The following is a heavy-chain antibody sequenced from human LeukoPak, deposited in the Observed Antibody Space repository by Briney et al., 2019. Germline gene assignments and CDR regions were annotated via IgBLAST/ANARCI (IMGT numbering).Heavy chain of an antibody. J-gene: IGHJ4*02. CDR1: GGSLSTYS. Sequence: PSETPSLTCSVSGGSLSTYSWSWVRQSPGKRLEWIGYIYYGGTTNYNPSLKSRATISADTAKNQFSLRLRSVTAADTAIYYCARDTTVASGMQHWGQGTLVPVS. D-gene: IGHD5-12*01. CDR2: IYYGGTT. V-gene: IGHV4-59*01. CDR3: ARDTTVASGMQH.